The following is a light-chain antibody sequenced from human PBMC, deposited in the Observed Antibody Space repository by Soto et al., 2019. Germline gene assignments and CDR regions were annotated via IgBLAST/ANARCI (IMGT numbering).Light chain of an antibody. CDR1: ESISKW. CDR2: HAS. V-gene: IGKV1-5*01. CDR3: QQYRTYS. Sequence: IQLTQSPTTLPASVGDGVTLTCRASESISKWLAWYQQRPGTAPKLLIYHASILETAVPSRFSGNGSGTEFTLTISSLQPGDFATYYCQQYRTYSFGQGSRVEIK. J-gene: IGKJ1*01.